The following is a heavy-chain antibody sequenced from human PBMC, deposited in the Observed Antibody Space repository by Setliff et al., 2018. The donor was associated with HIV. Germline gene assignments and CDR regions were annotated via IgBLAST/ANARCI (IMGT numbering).Heavy chain of an antibody. D-gene: IGHD4-17*01. V-gene: IGHV3-74*01. CDR1: GFTFSSYW. CDR2: INSDGSST. Sequence: GGSLRLSCATSGFTFSSYWMHWVRQAPGKGLVWVSRINSDGSSTSYADSVKGRFTISRDNAKNMLYLQMNSLRAEDTAVYYCARRLDYGDYPDAFDIWGQGTMVTV. J-gene: IGHJ3*02. CDR3: ARRLDYGDYPDAFDI.